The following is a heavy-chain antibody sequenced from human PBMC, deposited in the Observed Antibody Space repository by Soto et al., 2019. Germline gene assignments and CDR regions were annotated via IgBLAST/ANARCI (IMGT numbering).Heavy chain of an antibody. Sequence: ASVKVSCKASGYTFTSYGISWVRQAPGQGLEWTGWISAYNGNTNYAQKLQGRVTMTTDTSTSTAYMELRSLRSDDTAVYYCARDKRIAAAGPFDYWGQGTLVTVSS. D-gene: IGHD6-13*01. CDR3: ARDKRIAAAGPFDY. V-gene: IGHV1-18*01. CDR1: GYTFTSYG. J-gene: IGHJ4*02. CDR2: ISAYNGNT.